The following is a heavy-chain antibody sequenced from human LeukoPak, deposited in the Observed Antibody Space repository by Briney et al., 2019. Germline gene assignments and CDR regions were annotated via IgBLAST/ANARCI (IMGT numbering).Heavy chain of an antibody. CDR3: ARDSHDPIAARFAFDI. CDR2: ISAYNGNT. Sequence: GASVKASCKASGYTFTSYGISWVRQAPGQGLEWMGWISAYNGNTNYAQKLQGRVTMTTDTSTSTAYMELRSLRSDDTAVYYCARDSHDPIAARFAFDIWGQGTMVTVSS. J-gene: IGHJ3*02. CDR1: GYTFTSYG. D-gene: IGHD6-6*01. V-gene: IGHV1-18*01.